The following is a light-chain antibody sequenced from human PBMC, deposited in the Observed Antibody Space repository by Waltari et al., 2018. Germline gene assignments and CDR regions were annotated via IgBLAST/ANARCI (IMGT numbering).Light chain of an antibody. V-gene: IGKV1-12*01. CDR3: QQAASFPLT. CDR1: HGINNF. Sequence: DIQMTQSPSSVSASVGDRVTITRRASHGINNFLAWYQQKPGEAPKRVMYGATTLQSGVPSRFSGSGSGTDFTLTISSLQPEDSAIYYCQQAASFPLTFGGGTKVEIK. J-gene: IGKJ4*01. CDR2: GAT.